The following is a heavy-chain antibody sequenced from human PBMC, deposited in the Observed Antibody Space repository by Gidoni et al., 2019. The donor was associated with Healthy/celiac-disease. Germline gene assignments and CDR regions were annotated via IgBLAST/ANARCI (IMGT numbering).Heavy chain of an antibody. D-gene: IGHD3-3*01. CDR2: INPSGGST. J-gene: IGHJ4*02. CDR1: GYTFTSYY. Sequence: QVQLVQSGAEVKKPGASVKVSCKASGYTFTSYYMHWVRQAPGQGLEWMGIINPSGGSTSYAQKFQGRVTMTRDTSTSTVYMELSSLRSEDTAVYYCARDSGFWSGYYTFENDYWGQGTLVTVSS. V-gene: IGHV1-46*01. CDR3: ARDSGFWSGYYTFENDY.